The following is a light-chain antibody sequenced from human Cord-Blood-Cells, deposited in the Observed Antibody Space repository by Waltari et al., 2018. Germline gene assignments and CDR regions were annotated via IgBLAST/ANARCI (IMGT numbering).Light chain of an antibody. V-gene: IGKV4-1*01. CDR2: WAS. Sequence: DIVMTQSPDSLAVSLGERATINCKSSQSVLYSSNNKNYLAWYQQKPGQSPKLLIYWASTRESGVPDRFSGSGSGTDFTLTISSLQAEDVAVYYCQQYYSTPQVTFGGGTKVEIK. J-gene: IGKJ4*01. CDR3: QQYYSTPQVT. CDR1: QSVLYSSNNKNY.